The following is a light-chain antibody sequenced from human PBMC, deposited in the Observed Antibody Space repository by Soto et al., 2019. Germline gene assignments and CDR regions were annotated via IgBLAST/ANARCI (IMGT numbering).Light chain of an antibody. CDR1: QSIRNW. Sequence: DIQMTQSPSTLSASVGDRVTITCRASQSIRNWLAWYQQKPGKAPKLLIYKASSLESGVPSRFSGSGSGTEFTLTLSSLQPDDFATYYCQQYDTYPMFTFGQGTKLEI. J-gene: IGKJ2*01. CDR3: QQYDTYPMFT. V-gene: IGKV1-5*03. CDR2: KAS.